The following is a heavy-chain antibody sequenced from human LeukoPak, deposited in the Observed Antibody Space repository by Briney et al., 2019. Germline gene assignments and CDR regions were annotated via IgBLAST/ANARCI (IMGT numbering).Heavy chain of an antibody. CDR3: ARTDYDYYGSGSYYNPDAFDI. CDR2: ISSSSYI. V-gene: IGHV3-21*01. D-gene: IGHD3-10*01. Sequence: GGSLRLSCAASGFTFSSYSMNWVRQAPGKGLEWVSSISSSSYIYYADSVKGRFTISRDNAKNSPYLQMNSLRAEDTAVYYCARTDYDYYGSGSYYNPDAFDIWGQGTMVTVSS. CDR1: GFTFSSYS. J-gene: IGHJ3*02.